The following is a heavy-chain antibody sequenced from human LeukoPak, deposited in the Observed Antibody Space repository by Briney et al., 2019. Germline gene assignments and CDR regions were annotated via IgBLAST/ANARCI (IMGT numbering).Heavy chain of an antibody. CDR3: SRDSLSSCGGDCYSGLDV. V-gene: IGHV3-74*01. CDR1: GLTFSSHW. J-gene: IGHJ6*02. Sequence: PGGSLRLSCAASGLTFSSHWMHWVRQAPGKGLVWVSRITNDGSSTTYADSVKGRFTISRDNAKNMLYLQVNSLRAEDTAVYYCSRDSLSSCGGDCYSGLDVWGQGTTVTVSS. CDR2: ITNDGSST. D-gene: IGHD2-21*02.